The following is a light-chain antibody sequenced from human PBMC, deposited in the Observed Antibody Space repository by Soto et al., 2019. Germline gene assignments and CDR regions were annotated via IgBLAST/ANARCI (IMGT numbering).Light chain of an antibody. Sequence: QSALTQPASVSGSPGQSITISCTGTSSDVGGYNYVSWYQQHPARAPKLMIYDVSDRPSGVSNRFSGSKSGNTASLTISGLQAEDEAYYYCSSYTISSTLMVFGGGTKLTVL. J-gene: IGLJ2*01. CDR2: DVS. V-gene: IGLV2-14*01. CDR1: SSDVGGYNY. CDR3: SSYTISSTLMV.